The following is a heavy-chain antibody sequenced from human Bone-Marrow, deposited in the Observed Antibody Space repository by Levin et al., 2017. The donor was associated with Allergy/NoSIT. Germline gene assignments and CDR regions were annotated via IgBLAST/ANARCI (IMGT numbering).Heavy chain of an antibody. CDR1: GFTFHTSA. J-gene: IGHJ4*02. CDR3: VKGSSGWFQEEDS. Sequence: GESLKISCRASGFTFHTSAMTWVRQPPGKGLGWVSAISGSGDITSYPDPVKGRSTASRDNSKNILFLQMANLRVEDTPVFYCVKGSSGWFQEEDSRGQGTLLTVSS. D-gene: IGHD6-19*01. V-gene: IGHV3-23*01. CDR2: ISGSGDIT.